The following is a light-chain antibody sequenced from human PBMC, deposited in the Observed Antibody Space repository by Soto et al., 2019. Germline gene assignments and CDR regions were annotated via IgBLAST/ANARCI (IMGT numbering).Light chain of an antibody. Sequence: AIQVTQSPSSLSASVGDRVTITCRASQDIRNDLGWYQQKPGKAPKLLIYAAARLQSGVPLRFNGSGSATHFSRTVRSLQPEDFATYFCLQGYSYPWTCGQGTKIEIK. CDR1: QDIRND. V-gene: IGKV1-6*01. CDR3: LQGYSYPWT. J-gene: IGKJ1*01. CDR2: AAA.